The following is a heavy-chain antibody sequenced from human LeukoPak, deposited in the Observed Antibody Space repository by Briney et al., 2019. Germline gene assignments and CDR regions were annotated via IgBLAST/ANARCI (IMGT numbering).Heavy chain of an antibody. D-gene: IGHD5-18*01. J-gene: IGHJ4*02. CDR1: GGSISSSSYY. CDR2: IYYSGST. V-gene: IGHV4-39*07. CDR3: ARAVDTAMGPFDY. Sequence: SETLSLTCTVSGGSISSSSYYWGWLRQPPGKGLEWIGSIYYSGSTYYNPSLKSRVTISVDTSKNQFSLKLSSVTAADTAVYYCARAVDTAMGPFDYWGQGTLVTVSS.